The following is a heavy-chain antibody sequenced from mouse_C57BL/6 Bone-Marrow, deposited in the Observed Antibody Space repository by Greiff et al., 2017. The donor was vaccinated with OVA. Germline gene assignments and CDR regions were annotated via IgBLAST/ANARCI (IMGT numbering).Heavy chain of an antibody. V-gene: IGHV14-4*01. Sequence: EVKLQQSGAELVRPGASVKLSCTASGFNIKDDYMHWVKQRPEQGLEWIGWIDPENGDTEYASKFQGKATITADTSSNTAYLQLSSLTSEDTAVYYCTTDYYGSSWGQGTTLTVSS. J-gene: IGHJ2*01. D-gene: IGHD1-1*01. CDR2: IDPENGDT. CDR3: TTDYYGSS. CDR1: GFNIKDDY.